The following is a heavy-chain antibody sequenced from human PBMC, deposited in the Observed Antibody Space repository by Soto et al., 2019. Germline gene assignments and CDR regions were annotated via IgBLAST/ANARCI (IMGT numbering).Heavy chain of an antibody. V-gene: IGHV1-46*01. Sequence: ASVKVSCKASGYTFTSYYMHWVRQAPGQGLEWMGIINPSGGSTSYAQKFQGRVTMTRDTSTSTAYMELSRLRSEDTAVYYCARDTMSDYIWGSYRYAFDIWGQGTMVTVSS. CDR2: INPSGGST. J-gene: IGHJ3*02. CDR3: ARDTMSDYIWGSYRYAFDI. D-gene: IGHD3-16*02. CDR1: GYTFTSYY.